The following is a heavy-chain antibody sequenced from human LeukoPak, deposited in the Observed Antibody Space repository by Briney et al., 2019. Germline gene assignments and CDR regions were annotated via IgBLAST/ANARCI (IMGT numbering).Heavy chain of an antibody. D-gene: IGHD4-17*01. V-gene: IGHV4-59*01. CDR1: GDSISSYY. Sequence: SETLSLTCTVSGDSISSYYWSWIRQPPGKGLEWIGYIYYSGSTNYNPSLKSRVTISVDTSKNQFSLKLNSVTAADTAVYYCARDLRYGDYSYWYFDLWGRGTLVTVSS. CDR2: IYYSGST. CDR3: ARDLRYGDYSYWYFDL. J-gene: IGHJ2*01.